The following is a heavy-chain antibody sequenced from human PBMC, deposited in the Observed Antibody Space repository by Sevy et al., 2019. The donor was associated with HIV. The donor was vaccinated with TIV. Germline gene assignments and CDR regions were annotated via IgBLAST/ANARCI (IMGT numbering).Heavy chain of an antibody. D-gene: IGHD3-10*01. J-gene: IGHJ3*02. CDR1: GFTFTWYW. CDR3: AGDWHYYDSGSYYKGDAFDI. Sequence: GGSLRLSCAASGFTFTWYWMSWVRQAPGKGLEWVANIKEDGGEKYYVDSVKGRFTISRDNAKNSLYLEMNSLRAEDTAVYYCAGDWHYYDSGSYYKGDAFDIWGQGTMVTVSS. CDR2: IKEDGGEK. V-gene: IGHV3-7*01.